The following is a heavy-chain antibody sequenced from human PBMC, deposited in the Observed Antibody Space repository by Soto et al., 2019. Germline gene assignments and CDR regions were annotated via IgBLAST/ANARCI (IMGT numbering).Heavy chain of an antibody. D-gene: IGHD3-10*01. CDR2: IYYSGST. Sequence: QVQLQESGPGLVKPAETLSLTCIVSGGSISTDNYYWAWIRQPPGKGLEWIGSIYYSGSTNYNPSLKSRADMSVDTSMTQFSLKLTSVTAADTAVYYCARLYGSGRLGGVYWGQGTLVSVSS. CDR1: GGSISTDNYY. CDR3: ARLYGSGRLGGVY. V-gene: IGHV4-39*01. J-gene: IGHJ4*02.